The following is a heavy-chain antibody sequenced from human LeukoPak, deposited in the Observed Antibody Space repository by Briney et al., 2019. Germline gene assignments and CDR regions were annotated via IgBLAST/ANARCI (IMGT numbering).Heavy chain of an antibody. CDR2: INHSGST. D-gene: IGHD6-13*01. V-gene: IGHV4-34*01. J-gene: IGHJ5*02. CDR3: ARLGYSSSWYIGPRYNWFDP. Sequence: SETLSLTCAVYGGSFSGYYWSWIRRPPGKGLEWIGEINHSGSTNYNPSLKSRVTISVDTSKNQFSLKLSSVTAADTAVYYCARLGYSSSWYIGPRYNWFDPWGQGTLVTVSS. CDR1: GGSFSGYY.